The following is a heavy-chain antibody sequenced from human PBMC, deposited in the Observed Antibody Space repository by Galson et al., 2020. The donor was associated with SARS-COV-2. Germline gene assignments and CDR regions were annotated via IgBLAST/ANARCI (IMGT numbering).Heavy chain of an antibody. Sequence: GGSLRLSCAVSGFTFSNHWMHWVRQAPGKGLVWVSRIYSEGRSTSYADSVKGRFTISGDNAKNTLYLQMNSLRAEDTAVYYCARGDMRNDYFDYWGQGTLVTVSS. CDR3: ARGDMRNDYFDY. V-gene: IGHV3-74*01. D-gene: IGHD3-16*01. J-gene: IGHJ4*02. CDR1: GFTFSNHW. CDR2: IYSEGRST.